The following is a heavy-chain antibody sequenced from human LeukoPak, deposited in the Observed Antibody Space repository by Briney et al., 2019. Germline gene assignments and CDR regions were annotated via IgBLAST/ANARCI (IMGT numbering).Heavy chain of an antibody. CDR2: INHSGST. CDR1: GGSFSGYY. J-gene: IGHJ4*02. CDR3: ARDPFRSSFDS. V-gene: IGHV4-34*01. Sequence: KPSETLSLTCAVYGGSFSGYYWSWIRQPPGKGLEWIGEINHSGSTNYNPSLKSRVTVSVDTSKNQFSLKLSSVTAADTAVYYCARDPFRSSFDSWGQGTLVTVSS. D-gene: IGHD1-26*01.